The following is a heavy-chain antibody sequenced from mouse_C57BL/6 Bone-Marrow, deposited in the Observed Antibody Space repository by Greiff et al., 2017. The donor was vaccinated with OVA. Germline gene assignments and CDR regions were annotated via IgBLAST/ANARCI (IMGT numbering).Heavy chain of an antibody. CDR2: IWSGGST. Sequence: QVQLKQSGPGLVQPSQSLSITCTVSGFSLTSYGVHWVRQSPGKGLEWLGVIWSGGSTDYNAAFISRPSISKDNSKSQVFFKMNSLQADDTAIYYCARNSLWLRRSPYWYFDVWGTGTTVTVSS. D-gene: IGHD2-2*01. J-gene: IGHJ1*03. CDR3: ARNSLWLRRSPYWYFDV. V-gene: IGHV2-2*01. CDR1: GFSLTSYG.